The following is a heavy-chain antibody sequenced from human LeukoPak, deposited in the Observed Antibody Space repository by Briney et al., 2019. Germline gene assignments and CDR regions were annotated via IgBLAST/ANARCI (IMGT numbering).Heavy chain of an antibody. Sequence: SETLSLTCTVSGDSISRSTYYWAWIRQPPGKGLEWIGSVYYGRSPYFNPSLESRATISVDTSKNHFSLKMSSVTAADTAVYYCARSSGTGTFSYWGQGTLVTVSP. J-gene: IGHJ4*02. CDR1: GDSISRSTYY. V-gene: IGHV4-39*02. CDR2: VYYGRSP. CDR3: ARSSGTGTFSY. D-gene: IGHD6-25*01.